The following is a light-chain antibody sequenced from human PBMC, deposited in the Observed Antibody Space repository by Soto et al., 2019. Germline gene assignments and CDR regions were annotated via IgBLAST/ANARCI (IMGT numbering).Light chain of an antibody. J-gene: IGKJ1*01. V-gene: IGKV3-20*01. CDR3: QQYGSSPET. CDR2: GAS. CDR1: QSVSSSY. Sequence: EIVLTQSPGTLSLSAGERATLSWKASQSVSSSYLAWYQQQPGQAPRLISYGASSRATGIPDRFSGRGSGTEFTLTISRLEPEDFAVYYCQQYGSSPETFGQGTKVDI.